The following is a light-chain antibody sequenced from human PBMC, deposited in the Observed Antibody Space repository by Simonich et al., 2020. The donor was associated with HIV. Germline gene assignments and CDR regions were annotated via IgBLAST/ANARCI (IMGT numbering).Light chain of an antibody. CDR1: SSDVGGYNY. Sequence: QSALTQPASVSGSPGPSITISCTGTSSDVGGYNYVSWYQQHPGKAPKLMIYDVSNRPSGVSNRVSGSKSGNTASLTISGLQAEDEADYDCSSYTSSSTLGVFGGGTKLTVL. CDR2: DVS. J-gene: IGLJ3*02. V-gene: IGLV2-14*03. CDR3: SSYTSSSTLGV.